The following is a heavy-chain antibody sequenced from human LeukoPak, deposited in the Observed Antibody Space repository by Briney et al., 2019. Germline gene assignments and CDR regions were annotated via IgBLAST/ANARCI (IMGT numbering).Heavy chain of an antibody. V-gene: IGHV3-48*01. CDR1: GFTFSSYS. Sequence: GGSLRLSCAASGFTFSSYSMIWVRQAPGKGLEWVSYISSSSSTIYYADSVKGRFTISRDNAKNLLYLQMNSLRAEDTAVYYCAKARGAAAGTSGYFDYWGQGTLVTVSS. D-gene: IGHD6-13*01. J-gene: IGHJ4*02. CDR2: ISSSSSTI. CDR3: AKARGAAAGTSGYFDY.